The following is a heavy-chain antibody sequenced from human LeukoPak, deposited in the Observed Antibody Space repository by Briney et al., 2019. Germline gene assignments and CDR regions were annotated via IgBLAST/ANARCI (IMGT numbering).Heavy chain of an antibody. CDR1: GYTFTSYD. CDR2: MNPSSGNT. J-gene: IGHJ6*03. Sequence: ASVKVSCKASGYTFTSYDINWVRQATGQGPEWMGWMNPSSGNTGYAQRFQGRVTMTRDTSINTAYLELSSLRFEDTAVYYCARDRGYYYYYMDVWGKGTTVTVSS. V-gene: IGHV1-8*01. CDR3: ARDRGYYYYYMDV.